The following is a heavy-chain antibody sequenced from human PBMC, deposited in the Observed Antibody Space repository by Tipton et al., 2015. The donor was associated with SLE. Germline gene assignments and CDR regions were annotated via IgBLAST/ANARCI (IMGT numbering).Heavy chain of an antibody. D-gene: IGHD1-26*01. CDR3: ARRWGSPDY. Sequence: TLSLTCTVSGGSISSGSYYWSWIRQPPGKGLEWIGEINHSGSTNYNPSLKSRVTISVDTSKNQFSLKLSSVTAADTAVYYCARRWGSPDYWGQGTLVTVSS. V-gene: IGHV4-39*07. CDR2: INHSGST. CDR1: GGSISSGSYY. J-gene: IGHJ4*02.